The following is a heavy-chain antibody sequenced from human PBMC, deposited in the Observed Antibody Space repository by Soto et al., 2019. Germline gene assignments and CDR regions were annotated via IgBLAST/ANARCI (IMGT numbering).Heavy chain of an antibody. Sequence: SETLSLTCTVSGGSISSYYWSWIRQPPGKGLEWIGYIYYSGSTNYNPSLKSRVTISVDTSKNQFSLKLSSVTAADTAVYYCGRAEGGLVAGEDYYMDVWGKGTTVTVSS. CDR1: GGSISSYY. V-gene: IGHV4-59*01. D-gene: IGHD2-15*01. CDR3: GRAEGGLVAGEDYYMDV. CDR2: IYYSGST. J-gene: IGHJ6*03.